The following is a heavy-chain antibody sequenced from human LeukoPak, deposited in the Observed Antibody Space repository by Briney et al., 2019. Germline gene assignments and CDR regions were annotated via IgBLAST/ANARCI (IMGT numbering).Heavy chain of an antibody. V-gene: IGHV4-61*09. CDR1: GDSISSGSYF. CDR2: IYTSEST. Sequence: SETLSLTCTVSGDSISSGSYFWAWIRQPAGKGLEWIGHIYTSESTYYNPSLKSRVTILVDTSKNQFSLKLSSVTAADTAVYYCARRSITTTFGWFDPWGQGTLVTVSS. CDR3: ARRSITTTFGWFDP. D-gene: IGHD3-16*01. J-gene: IGHJ5*02.